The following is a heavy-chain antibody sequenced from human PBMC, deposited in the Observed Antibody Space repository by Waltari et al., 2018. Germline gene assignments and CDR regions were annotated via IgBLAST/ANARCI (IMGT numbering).Heavy chain of an antibody. D-gene: IGHD3-3*01. CDR1: GGSFSGYY. CDR2: INQSGST. V-gene: IGHV4-34*01. J-gene: IGHJ4*02. Sequence: QVQLQQWGAGLLKPSETLSLTCAVYGGSFSGYYWSWIRQPPGKGLEWIGEINQSGSTNYNPSLKIRVTISVDTSKNQFSLKLSSVTAADTAVYYCARSGSFWSGYYTYDYWGQGTLVTVSS. CDR3: ARSGSFWSGYYTYDY.